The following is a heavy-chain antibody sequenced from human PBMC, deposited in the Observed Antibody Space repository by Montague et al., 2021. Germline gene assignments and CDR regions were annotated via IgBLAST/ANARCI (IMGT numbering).Heavy chain of an antibody. V-gene: IGHV4-59*01. J-gene: IGHJ3*01. CDR1: GGSMGIYK. Sequence: SETLSLTCTVSGGSMGIYKWSWIRQPPGKGLEWIGYIYSSGSTNYNYISSLQSRVIISVDTSKNQFSLKLTSVTAADTAMYYCAREWSAFDFWGRGTMVTVSS. D-gene: IGHD3-3*01. CDR3: AREWSAFDF. CDR2: IYSSGST.